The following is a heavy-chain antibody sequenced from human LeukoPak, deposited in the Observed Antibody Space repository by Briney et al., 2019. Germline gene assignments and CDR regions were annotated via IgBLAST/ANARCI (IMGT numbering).Heavy chain of an antibody. CDR2: FDPEDGET. D-gene: IGHD6-13*01. CDR1: GYTLRDLS. V-gene: IGHV1-24*01. Sequence: ASVKVSCMVSGYTLRDLSLHGVRQAPGKGLAWMGGFDPEDGETIYAQKFQGRVTMTEDTSTDTAYMELSSLRSEDTAVYYCATELWNSSWFWGQGTLVTVSA. CDR3: ATELWNSSWF. J-gene: IGHJ4*02.